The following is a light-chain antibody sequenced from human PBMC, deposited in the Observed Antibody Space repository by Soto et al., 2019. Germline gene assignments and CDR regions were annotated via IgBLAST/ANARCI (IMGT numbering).Light chain of an antibody. CDR2: SAS. V-gene: IGKV1-27*01. CDR3: QKFDTAPLT. Sequence: DIQMTQSPSSLSASVGDRVTITCRASQAISVYLAWYQQKPGKVPKLLIYSASTLQSGVPSRFSGSGSGTDFTLTISSLQPEDVATDYCQKFDTAPLTFGQGTRLEIK. CDR1: QAISVY. J-gene: IGKJ5*01.